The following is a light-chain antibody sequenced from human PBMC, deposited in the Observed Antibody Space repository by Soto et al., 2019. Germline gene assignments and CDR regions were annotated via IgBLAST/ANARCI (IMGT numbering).Light chain of an antibody. CDR1: SSDIGAYNL. Sequence: QSALTQPASVSWSPRQSITISCTGTSSDIGAYNLVSWYQQHPGKAPKLMLYDVNIRPSGVSNRFSGSKSGNTASLTISGLQAEDEADYYCTSWTTSTTMIFGGGTKLTVL. J-gene: IGLJ2*01. V-gene: IGLV2-14*03. CDR2: DVN. CDR3: TSWTTSTTMI.